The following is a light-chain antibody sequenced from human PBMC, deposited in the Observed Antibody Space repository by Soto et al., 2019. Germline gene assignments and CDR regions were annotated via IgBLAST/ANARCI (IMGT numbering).Light chain of an antibody. J-gene: IGKJ5*01. CDR3: QQYTNWPIT. CDR1: QTVGKN. V-gene: IGKV3-15*01. CDR2: GIS. Sequence: EVVMTQSPATLSVSPGERATLSCRASQTVGKNYLAWYHQKPGQAPRLLIHGISARATGIPARFSGSGSGTEFTLTIDNLQSEDFAVYYCQQYTNWPITFGQGTRLEI.